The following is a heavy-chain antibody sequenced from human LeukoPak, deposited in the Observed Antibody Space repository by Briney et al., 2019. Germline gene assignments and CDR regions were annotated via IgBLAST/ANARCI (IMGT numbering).Heavy chain of an antibody. J-gene: IGHJ4*02. CDR3: ARGSGGYDY. Sequence: GGSLRLSCAASGFTFSSCWMSWVRQAPGKGLVRVSRINSDGSSISYADSVKGRITISRDNAKNTLYLQMNSLRAEDTAVYYCARGSGGYDYWGQGTLVTVSS. D-gene: IGHD1-1*01. V-gene: IGHV3-74*01. CDR2: INSDGSSI. CDR1: GFTFSSCW.